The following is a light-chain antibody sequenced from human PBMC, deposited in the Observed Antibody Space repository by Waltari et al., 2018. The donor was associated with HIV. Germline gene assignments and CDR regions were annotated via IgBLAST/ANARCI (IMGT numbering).Light chain of an antibody. CDR3: ASWDDSLNGLYV. J-gene: IGLJ1*01. Sequence: QSVLTQPPSTSGTPGQRVTISCSGSRSNIGSNTVNWYQHLPGTAPKLLIFSNNQRPSGVPDRFSGSSSGTSASLAISGLQSEDEADYYCASWDDSLNGLYVFGTGTKVTAL. CDR1: RSNIGSNT. CDR2: SNN. V-gene: IGLV1-44*01.